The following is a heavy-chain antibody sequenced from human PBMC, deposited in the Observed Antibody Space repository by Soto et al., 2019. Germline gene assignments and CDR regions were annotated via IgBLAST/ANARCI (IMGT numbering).Heavy chain of an antibody. J-gene: IGHJ4*02. V-gene: IGHV1-18*01. CDR2: ISAHNGNT. D-gene: IGHD1-1*01. CDR3: PRGRYGDY. CDR1: RYAFTTYG. Sequence: QVHLVQSGAEVKKPGASVKVSCKGSRYAFTTYGITGVRQAPGQVLEWMGWISAHNGNTYYAQKLQGRVTVTIDTSTSTAYMELRSLISDDTAVYYCPRGRYGDYWGQGALVTVSS.